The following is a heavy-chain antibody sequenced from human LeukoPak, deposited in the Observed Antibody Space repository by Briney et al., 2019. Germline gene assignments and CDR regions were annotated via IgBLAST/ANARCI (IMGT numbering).Heavy chain of an antibody. CDR1: GFTFSSYG. CDR3: AKSRPPGGATLGPFDY. CDR2: ISYDGSNK. J-gene: IGHJ4*02. D-gene: IGHD1-26*01. V-gene: IGHV3-30*18. Sequence: GRSLRLSCAASGFTFSSYGMHWVRQAPGKGLEWVAVISYDGSNKYYADSVKGRFTISRDNSKNTLYLQMNSLRAEDTAVYYCAKSRPPGGATLGPFDYWGQGTLVTVSS.